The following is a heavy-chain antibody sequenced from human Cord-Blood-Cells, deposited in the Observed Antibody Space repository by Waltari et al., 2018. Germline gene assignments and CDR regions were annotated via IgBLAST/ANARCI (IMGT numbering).Heavy chain of an antibody. V-gene: IGHV1-18*01. J-gene: IGHJ3*02. D-gene: IGHD5-12*01. Sequence: QVQLAQSGAEVKKPGASAKVSCQASGYTFTSHGISRVRQAPGQRLEWIGWVSAYNGNTNYSQKLQGRVTMTTDTSTSTAYMELRSLRSDDTAVYYCARGGYDAFDIWGQGTMVTVSS. CDR3: ARGGYDAFDI. CDR2: VSAYNGNT. CDR1: GYTFTSHG.